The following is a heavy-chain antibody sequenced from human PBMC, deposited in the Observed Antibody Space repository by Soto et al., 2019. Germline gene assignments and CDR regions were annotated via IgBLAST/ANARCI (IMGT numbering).Heavy chain of an antibody. Sequence: ETLSLTCTVSNGSISSAIYYWGWIRQPPGKGLEWIGSIYHSGSTYYNPSLQGRVTISVDTSKNQFSLKLSSVTAADTAVYFCAGRSSLASVQVYFGEISNYNWFDPWGQGTLVTVS. CDR2: IYHSGST. CDR3: AGRSSLASVQVYFGEISNYNWFDP. J-gene: IGHJ5*02. D-gene: IGHD3-10*01. CDR1: NGSISSAIYY. V-gene: IGHV4-39*01.